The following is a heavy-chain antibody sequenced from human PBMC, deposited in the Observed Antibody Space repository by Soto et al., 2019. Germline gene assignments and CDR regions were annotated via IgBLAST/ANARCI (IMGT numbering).Heavy chain of an antibody. J-gene: IGHJ3*02. CDR3: AKDVFFVVGISRGFYI. V-gene: IGHV3-74*01. CDR2: ISTEGSTT. Sequence: EVQLVESGGGLVQPGGSLRLSCAASGFTFSRYWMHWVCQAPGEGLVWVSGISTEGSTTRYVDSVKGRFTISRDNVKNTLYLQMSSLRAEDTAVYYCAKDVFFVVGISRGFYIWGQGTVVTVSS. D-gene: IGHD3-3*01. CDR1: GFTFSRYW.